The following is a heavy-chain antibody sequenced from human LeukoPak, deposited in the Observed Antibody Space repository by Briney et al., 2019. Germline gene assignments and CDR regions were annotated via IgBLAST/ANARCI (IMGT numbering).Heavy chain of an antibody. J-gene: IGHJ4*02. CDR2: INPDGTII. CDR1: GFTYTNYW. Sequence: GGSLRLSCVASGFTYTNYWMHWFRQLSGKWPVWFSRINPDGTIIDYAAFVKGRFTIPRDNDKTLLFLHMQGLRADDKALYYCAKDTSWTTAARWGQGTLVTVSS. V-gene: IGHV3-74*01. CDR3: AKDTSWTTAAR. D-gene: IGHD2-2*01.